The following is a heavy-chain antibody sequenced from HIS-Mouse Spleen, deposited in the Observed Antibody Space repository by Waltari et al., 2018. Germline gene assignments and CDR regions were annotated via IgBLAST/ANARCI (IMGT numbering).Heavy chain of an antibody. CDR1: GGSFSGYL. D-gene: IGHD3-3*01. J-gene: IGHJ4*02. V-gene: IGHV4-34*01. Sequence: QVQLQQWGAGLLKPSETLSLPCAVYGGSFSGYLWSWIRRPPGKGLGWIGEINHSGSTNYNPSIKSRVTISVDTSKNQFSLKLSSVTAADTAVYYCGRITIFGVVTNWGQGTLVTVSS. CDR2: INHSGST. CDR3: GRITIFGVVTN.